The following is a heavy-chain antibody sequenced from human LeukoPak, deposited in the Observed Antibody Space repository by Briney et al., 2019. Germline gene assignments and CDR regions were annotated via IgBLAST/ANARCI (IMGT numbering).Heavy chain of an antibody. Sequence: PGGSLRLSCAASGFTFSNYWMTWVRQAPGKGLEWVAHINQDGSEEHYMDSVKARFTISRDNAKNSLSLQMNSLRAEDTAVYYCVRDGGVSGYDLLEYWGQGTLVTVYS. J-gene: IGHJ4*02. CDR2: INQDGSEE. V-gene: IGHV3-7*01. CDR1: GFTFSNYW. CDR3: VRDGGVSGYDLLEY. D-gene: IGHD5-12*01.